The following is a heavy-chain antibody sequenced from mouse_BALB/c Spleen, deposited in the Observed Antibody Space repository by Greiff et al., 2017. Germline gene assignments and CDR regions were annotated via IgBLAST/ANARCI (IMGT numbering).Heavy chain of an antibody. V-gene: IGHV1-7*01. CDR3: ARSWGLRYFDF. Sequence: QVQLQQSGAELAKPGASVKMSCKASGYTFTSYWMHWVKQRPGQGLEWIGYINPSTGYTEYNQKFKDKATLTADKSSSTAYMQLSSLTSEDSAVYYCARSWGLRYFDFWGQGTTLTVSS. J-gene: IGHJ2*01. CDR2: INPSTGYT. D-gene: IGHD2-2*01. CDR1: GYTFTSYW.